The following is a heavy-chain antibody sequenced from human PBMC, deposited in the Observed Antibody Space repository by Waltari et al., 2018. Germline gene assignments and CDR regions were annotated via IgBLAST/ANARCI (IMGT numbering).Heavy chain of an antibody. V-gene: IGHV1-18*01. CDR1: GYTFTNYG. J-gene: IGHJ4*02. CDR2: FSDYNGNT. D-gene: IGHD3-10*01. CDR3: ARGVPGSWPDYYFDH. Sequence: QVQLVQSGAEVKKPGASVKVSCKASGYTFTNYGISWGRQATGQGLGWMGWFSDYNGNTNYAQQLQGRVTMTTDTSTSTAYMELRSLRSDDTAVYYCARGVPGSWPDYYFDHWGQGTLVTVSS.